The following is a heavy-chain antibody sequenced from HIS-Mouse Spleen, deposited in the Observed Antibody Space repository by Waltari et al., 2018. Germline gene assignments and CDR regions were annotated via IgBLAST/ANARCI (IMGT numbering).Heavy chain of an antibody. CDR2: INTCSGGT. Sequence: QVQLVQSGAEVKKPGASVKVSCKASGYTFTGYYIHWVRQAPGQGLEWMGWINTCSGGTNYAQKFKGRVTMTRDTSISTAYMELSRLRSDDTAVYYCARENALDAFDIWGQGTMVTVSS. V-gene: IGHV1-2*02. J-gene: IGHJ3*02. CDR1: GYTFTGYY. CDR3: ARENALDAFDI.